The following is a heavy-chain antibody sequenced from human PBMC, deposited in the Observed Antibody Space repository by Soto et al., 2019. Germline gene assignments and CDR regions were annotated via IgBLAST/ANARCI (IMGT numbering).Heavy chain of an antibody. Sequence: EVQLLESGGDVVRPGGSLRLSCAASGFTFSSYAMGWVRQAPGKGLEWVAGVRRAGTYTFYAASVRGRFSISRDNSRDTVDLYMNALRGDDTAVYFCVKYTVTEDLGESWGQGTLVSVSS. CDR2: VRRAGTYT. CDR3: VKYTVTEDLGES. CDR1: GFTFSSYA. D-gene: IGHD3-16*01. J-gene: IGHJ5*02. V-gene: IGHV3-23*01.